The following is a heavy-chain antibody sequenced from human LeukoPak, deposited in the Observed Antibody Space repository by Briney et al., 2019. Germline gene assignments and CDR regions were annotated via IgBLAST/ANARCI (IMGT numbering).Heavy chain of an antibody. V-gene: IGHV4-59*08. J-gene: IGHJ4*02. CDR2: IYYSGST. CDR1: GGSISSYY. CDR3: ARLGSGWYDGYFDY. Sequence: SETPSLTCTVSGGSISSYYWSWIRQPPGKGLEWIGYIYYSGSTNYNPSLKSRVTISVDTSKNQFSLKLSSVTAADTAVYYCARLGSGWYDGYFDYWGQGTLVTVSS. D-gene: IGHD6-19*01.